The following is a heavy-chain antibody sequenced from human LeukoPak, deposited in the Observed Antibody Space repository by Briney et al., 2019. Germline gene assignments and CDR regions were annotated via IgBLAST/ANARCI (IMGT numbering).Heavy chain of an antibody. Sequence: SETLSLTCTVSGGSISSSSYYWGWIRQPPGKGLEWIGSIYYSGSTYYNPSLKSRVTISVNTSKNQFSLKLRSVTAADTAVYYCARLRYYDFWSGYIYWGQGTLVTVSS. CDR3: ARLRYYDFWSGYIY. CDR2: IYYSGST. D-gene: IGHD3-3*01. V-gene: IGHV4-39*01. J-gene: IGHJ4*02. CDR1: GGSISSSSYY.